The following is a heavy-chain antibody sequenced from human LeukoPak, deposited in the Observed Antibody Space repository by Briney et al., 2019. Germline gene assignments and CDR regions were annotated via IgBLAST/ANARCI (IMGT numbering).Heavy chain of an antibody. CDR2: IYYSGST. Sequence: SETLSLTCTVSGGSISSYYWSWIRQPPGKGLEWIGYIYYSGSTNYNPSLKSRVTISVDTSKNQFSLKLSSVTAADTAVYYCARGASAYDFWSGYKYCFDYWGQGTLVTVSS. J-gene: IGHJ4*02. D-gene: IGHD3-3*01. CDR3: ARGASAYDFWSGYKYCFDY. CDR1: GGSISSYY. V-gene: IGHV4-59*01.